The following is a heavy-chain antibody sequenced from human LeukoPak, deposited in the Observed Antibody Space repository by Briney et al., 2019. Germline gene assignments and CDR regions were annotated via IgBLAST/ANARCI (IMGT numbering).Heavy chain of an antibody. CDR1: GFTFSTYA. Sequence: GGSLRLSCAASGFTFSTYAMSWVRQAPGKGLEWVSAISGSGGSTYYADSVKGRFTISRDNSKNTLYLQMNSLRAEDTAVYYCARDAFYGSGLDYWGQGTLVTVSS. CDR2: ISGSGGST. J-gene: IGHJ4*02. CDR3: ARDAFYGSGLDY. V-gene: IGHV3-23*01. D-gene: IGHD3-10*01.